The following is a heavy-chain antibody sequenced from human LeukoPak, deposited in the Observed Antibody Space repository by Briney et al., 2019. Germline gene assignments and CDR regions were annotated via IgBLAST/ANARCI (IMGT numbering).Heavy chain of an antibody. D-gene: IGHD6-13*01. V-gene: IGHV3-48*03. CDR3: ARGPYSSNWYVDY. CDR1: GFTLSSYE. CDR2: ISRTGNSI. J-gene: IGHJ4*02. Sequence: GGALRLSCAASGFTLSSYEMNWVRLAPGKGLEWISYISRTGNSIYYADSVKGRFTISRDSAKNSLYLQMNSLRAEDTAVYYCARGPYSSNWYVDYWGQGTLVTVSS.